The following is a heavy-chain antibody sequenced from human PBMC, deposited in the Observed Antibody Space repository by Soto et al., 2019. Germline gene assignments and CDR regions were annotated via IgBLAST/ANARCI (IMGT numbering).Heavy chain of an antibody. CDR3: ARPARECNRPGCAN. V-gene: IGHV3-7*01. J-gene: IGHJ4*02. CDR1: GLAFSTYW. Sequence: EVQLVESGGGLVQPGGSLRLSCVVSGLAFSTYWMSWVRQAPGKGLEWVANINQDGSASYYVDSVKGRFTISRDNAKNSLYLQMTSRRADDTAVYYCARPARECNRPGCANWGQGTLVTVSS. D-gene: IGHD2-2*01. CDR2: INQDGSAS.